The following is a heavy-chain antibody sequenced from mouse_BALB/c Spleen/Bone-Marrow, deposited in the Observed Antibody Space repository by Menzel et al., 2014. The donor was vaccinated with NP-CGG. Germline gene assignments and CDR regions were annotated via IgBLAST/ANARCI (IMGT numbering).Heavy chain of an antibody. D-gene: IGHD4-1*01. J-gene: IGHJ2*01. CDR2: IYPGSGNT. CDR3: AREWDWGYYFDY. V-gene: IGHV1-84*02. Sequence: LVESGPELVKPGASVKISCKASGYTFTDYYINWVKQKPEQGLEWIGWIYPGSGNTKYNEKFKGKATLTVDTSSRTAYMQLSSLTSEDTAVYFCAREWDWGYYFDYWGQGTTLTVSS. CDR1: GYTFTDYY.